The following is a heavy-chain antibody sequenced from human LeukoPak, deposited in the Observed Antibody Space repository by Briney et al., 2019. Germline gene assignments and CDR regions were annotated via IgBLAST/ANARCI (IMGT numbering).Heavy chain of an antibody. CDR3: AKERSRWSGDAFDI. CDR2: ISWDGGST. J-gene: IGHJ3*02. CDR1: GFTFDDYT. V-gene: IGHV3-43*01. Sequence: GGSLRLSCAASGFTFDDYTMHWVRQAPGKGLEWVSLISWDGGSTYYADSVKGRFTISRDNSKNSLYLQMNSLRTEDTALYYCAKERSRWSGDAFDIWGQGTMVTVSS. D-gene: IGHD6-13*01.